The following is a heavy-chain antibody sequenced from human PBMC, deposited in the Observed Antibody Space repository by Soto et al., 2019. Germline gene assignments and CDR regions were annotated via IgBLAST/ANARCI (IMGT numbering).Heavy chain of an antibody. CDR2: IIPIFGTA. CDR3: ARGYGGNSGYYYGMDV. Sequence: VKVSCKASGGTFSSYAISWVRQAPGQGLEWMGGIIPIFGTANYAQKFQGRVTITADESTSTAYMELSSLRSEDTAVYYCARGYGGNSGYYYGMDVWGQGTTVTVSS. CDR1: GGTFSSYA. D-gene: IGHD4-17*01. V-gene: IGHV1-69*01. J-gene: IGHJ6*02.